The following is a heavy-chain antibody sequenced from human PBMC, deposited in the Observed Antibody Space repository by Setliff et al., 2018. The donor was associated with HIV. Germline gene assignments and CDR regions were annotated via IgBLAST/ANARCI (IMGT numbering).Heavy chain of an antibody. CDR3: ASKVHCTNGVCLDAFDI. V-gene: IGHV1-2*06. J-gene: IGHJ3*02. CDR1: GYTFTAYY. CDR2: INPNSGGT. Sequence: GASVKVSCKASGYTFTAYYIHWVRQAPGQGLEWMGRINPNSGGTNYAQKFQGRVTMTRDTSITTAYMELSRLRSDDTAVYYCASKVHCTNGVCLDAFDIWGQGTMVTVSS. D-gene: IGHD2-8*01.